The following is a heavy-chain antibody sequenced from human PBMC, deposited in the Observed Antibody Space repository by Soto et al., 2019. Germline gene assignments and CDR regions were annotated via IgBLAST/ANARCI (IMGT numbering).Heavy chain of an antibody. CDR3: ARDDYSNYDHYYYGMDV. V-gene: IGHV3-48*03. D-gene: IGHD4-4*01. Sequence: GGSLRLSCAASGFTFSSYEMNWVRQAPGKGLEWVSYISSSGSTIYYADSVKGRFTISRDNAKNSLYLQMNSLRAEDTAVYYCARDDYSNYDHYYYGMDVWGQGTTVTVSS. J-gene: IGHJ6*02. CDR2: ISSSGSTI. CDR1: GFTFSSYE.